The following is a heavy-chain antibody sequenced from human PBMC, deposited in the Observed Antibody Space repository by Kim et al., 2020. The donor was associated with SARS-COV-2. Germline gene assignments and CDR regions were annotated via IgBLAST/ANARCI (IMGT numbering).Heavy chain of an antibody. CDR3: ARAQYCSSTSCRTSGFDY. J-gene: IGHJ4*02. CDR1: GFTFTSHW. CDR2: INSDGSST. D-gene: IGHD2-2*01. Sequence: GGSLRLSCAASGFTFTSHWMHWVRQPPGKGLVWVSRINSDGSSTTYADSVKGRFTISRDNAKNTLYLQMNSLRAEDTAVYYCARAQYCSSTSCRTSGFDYWGQGTLVTVSS. V-gene: IGHV3-74*01.